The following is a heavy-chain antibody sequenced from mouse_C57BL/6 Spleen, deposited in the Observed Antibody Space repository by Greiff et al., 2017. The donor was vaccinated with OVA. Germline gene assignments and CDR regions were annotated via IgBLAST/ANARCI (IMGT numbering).Heavy chain of an antibody. CDR1: GYTFTSYW. CDR2: IDPSDSET. Sequence: QVQLQQPGAELVRPGSSVKLSCKASGYTFTSYWMHWVKQRPIQGLEWIGNIDPSDSETHYNQKFKDKATLTVDKSSSTAYMQLSSLTSEDSAVYYGAREGYGSSLYAMDYWGQGTSVTVSS. CDR3: AREGYGSSLYAMDY. J-gene: IGHJ4*01. D-gene: IGHD1-1*01. V-gene: IGHV1-52*01.